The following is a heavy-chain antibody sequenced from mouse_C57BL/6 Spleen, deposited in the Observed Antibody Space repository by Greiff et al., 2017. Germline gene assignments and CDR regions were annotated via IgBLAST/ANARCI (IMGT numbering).Heavy chain of an antibody. J-gene: IGHJ1*03. D-gene: IGHD4-1*01. CDR1: GYTFTSYW. CDR2: IYPGSGST. V-gene: IGHV1-55*01. Sequence: QVQLQQPGAELVKPGASVTMSCKASGYTFTSYWITWVKQRPGQGLEWIGDIYPGSGSTNYNEKFKSKDTLTVDTSSSTAYMKLSSLTSEDSAVYYCARGLGDWYFDVWGTGTTVTVSS. CDR3: ARGLGDWYFDV.